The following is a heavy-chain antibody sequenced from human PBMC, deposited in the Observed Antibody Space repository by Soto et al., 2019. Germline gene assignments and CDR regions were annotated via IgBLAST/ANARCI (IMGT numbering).Heavy chain of an antibody. D-gene: IGHD4-4*01. V-gene: IGHV1-46*01. CDR2: INPSGGGT. J-gene: IGHJ6*02. CDR3: AKGDHSNQEFYYYYAMDV. Sequence: SVKVSCKASGYTFTSYYMHWVRQAPGQGLEWMGIINPSGGGTSYAQKFQGRVTMTRDTSSSTVYMELSSLRSEDTAVYYCAKGDHSNQEFYYYYAMDVWGLGTTVNVSS. CDR1: GYTFTSYY.